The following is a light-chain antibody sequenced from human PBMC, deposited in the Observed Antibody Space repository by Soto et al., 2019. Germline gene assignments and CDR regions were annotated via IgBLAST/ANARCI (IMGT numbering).Light chain of an antibody. J-gene: IGLJ1*01. Sequence: QSVLTQPASVSGSPGQSITSSCSGTSSDGGGDNYVSWYQQHPGKAPNLMVYEGSKRPSGVSNRFSGSKSGNTASLTISGLQAEDDADYYCCSYADSSTYVFGTGTKVTVL. CDR3: CSYADSSTYV. V-gene: IGLV2-23*01. CDR1: SSDGGGDNY. CDR2: EGS.